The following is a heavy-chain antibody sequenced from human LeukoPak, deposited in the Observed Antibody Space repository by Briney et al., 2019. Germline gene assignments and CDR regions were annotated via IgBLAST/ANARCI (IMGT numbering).Heavy chain of an antibody. V-gene: IGHV3-33*01. J-gene: IGHJ4*02. Sequence: GGSLRLSCAASGFTFSSYGMHWVRQAPGKGLEWVAVIWYDGSNKYYADSVKGRFTISRDNSKDTLYLQMNSLRAEDTAVYYCATDRNSGKYYDYWGQGTLVTVSS. CDR1: GFTFSSYG. CDR3: ATDRNSGKYYDY. D-gene: IGHD1-26*01. CDR2: IWYDGSNK.